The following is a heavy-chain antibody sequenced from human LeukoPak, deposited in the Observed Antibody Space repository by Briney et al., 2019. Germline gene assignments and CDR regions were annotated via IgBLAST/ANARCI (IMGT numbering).Heavy chain of an antibody. J-gene: IGHJ4*02. V-gene: IGHV1-46*01. CDR2: INPSGGST. CDR1: GYTFTSYY. CDR3: ARDYGPSYYYDSSGYLGY. D-gene: IGHD3-22*01. Sequence: ASVKVSCKASGYTFTSYYMHWVRQAPGQGLEWMGIINPSGGSTIYAQKFQGRVTMTRDTSTSTVYMELSSLGSEDTAVYYCARDYGPSYYYDSSGYLGYWGQGTLVTVSS.